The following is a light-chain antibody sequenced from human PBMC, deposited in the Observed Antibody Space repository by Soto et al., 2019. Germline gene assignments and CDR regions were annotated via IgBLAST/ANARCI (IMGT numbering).Light chain of an antibody. V-gene: IGKV1-33*01. CDR1: QDISNC. J-gene: IGKJ3*01. Sequence: DIQMTQSPSSLSASVGDRVTIPYQASQDISNCLNWYQQQLGKAPKLLIYDEFNLETGVPSRFTGSGSGTDFTFTISSMQPEDFATYFCQQCGTFPFTFGPGTKVDIK. CDR2: DEF. CDR3: QQCGTFPFT.